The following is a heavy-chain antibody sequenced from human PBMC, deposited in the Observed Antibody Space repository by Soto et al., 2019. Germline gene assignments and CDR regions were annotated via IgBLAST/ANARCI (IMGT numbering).Heavy chain of an antibody. CDR3: AMKGLYEYSCSSVSL. J-gene: IGHJ4*02. V-gene: IGHV3-7*01. CDR1: GFTFSSYW. Sequence: EVQLVESGGGLVQPGGSLRLSCAASGFTFSSYWMSWVRQAPGKGLEWVANIKQDGSEKYYVDSVKGRFTITSDNAKNSLYLQMNSLRAEDTAVYYCAMKGLYEYSCSSVSLWGQGTLVTVSS. CDR2: IKQDGSEK. D-gene: IGHD6-6*01.